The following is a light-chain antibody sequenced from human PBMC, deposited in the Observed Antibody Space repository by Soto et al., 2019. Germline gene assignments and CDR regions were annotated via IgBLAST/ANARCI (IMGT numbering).Light chain of an antibody. CDR2: ATS. Sequence: EIVLTQSPGTLSLSPGDTAALSCRASQSVSNRYLAWYQQKSGQAPRLLIYATSSRATGIPDRFIGYGSGTDFTLTISGLEPEDFAVYYCQQYGSSLSTFGQGTKVEI. V-gene: IGKV3-20*01. J-gene: IGKJ1*01. CDR3: QQYGSSLST. CDR1: QSVSNRY.